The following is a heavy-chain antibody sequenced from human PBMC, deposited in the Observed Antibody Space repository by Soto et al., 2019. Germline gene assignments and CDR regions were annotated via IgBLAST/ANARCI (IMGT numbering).Heavy chain of an antibody. Sequence: ASVKVSCKASGYTFSTSGISWVRQAPGQGLEWVGWISSYNVNTNYAQKLQGRVTMTTDTSTSTAYMELRSLTSDDTAVYYCARDWGGGSYAYWGQGTLVTVSS. D-gene: IGHD1-26*01. CDR3: ARDWGGGSYAY. V-gene: IGHV1-18*01. CDR2: ISSYNVNT. CDR1: GYTFSTSG. J-gene: IGHJ4*02.